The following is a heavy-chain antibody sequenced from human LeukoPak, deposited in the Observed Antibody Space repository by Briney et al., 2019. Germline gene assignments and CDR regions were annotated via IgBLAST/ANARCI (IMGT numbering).Heavy chain of an antibody. J-gene: IGHJ6*03. CDR3: ARDWGDSSGPYYMDV. D-gene: IGHD3-22*01. CDR2: INSDGSST. V-gene: IGHV3-74*01. CDR1: GFTFSTYW. Sequence: PGGSLRLSCAASGFTFSTYWMHWVRQAPGKGLVWVSRINSDGSSTGYADSVKGRFTISRDNAKHLLFLQMNSLRAEDTAVYYCARDWGDSSGPYYMDVWGKGTTVTVSS.